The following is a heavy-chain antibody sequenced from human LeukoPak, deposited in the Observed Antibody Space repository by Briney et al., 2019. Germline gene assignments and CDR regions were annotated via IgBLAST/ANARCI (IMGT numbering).Heavy chain of an antibody. V-gene: IGHV1-46*01. D-gene: IGHD3-22*01. J-gene: IGHJ3*02. CDR3: ARPLHDSSVQSSAFDI. CDR2: INPSGGST. Sequence: ASVKVSCKASGYTFTSYYIHWVRQAPGQGLEWMGIINPSGGSTTYAQKFQGRVTMARDTSTSTVYMELSSLRSEDTAVYYCARPLHDSSVQSSAFDIWGQGTMVTVSS. CDR1: GYTFTSYY.